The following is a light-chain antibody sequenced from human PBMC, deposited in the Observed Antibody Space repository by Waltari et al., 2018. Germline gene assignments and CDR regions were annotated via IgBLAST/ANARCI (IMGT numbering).Light chain of an antibody. V-gene: IGKV1-9*01. CDR3: QQLNRYPMYT. J-gene: IGKJ2*01. Sequence: DIQLTQSPSFLSASVGDRVTITCRASQGISSYLAWYQQKPGKAPKLLIYAASTVQSGVPSRFSGSGSGTEFTLTISSLQPEEFATYYCQQLNRYPMYTFGQGTKLEIK. CDR1: QGISSY. CDR2: AAS.